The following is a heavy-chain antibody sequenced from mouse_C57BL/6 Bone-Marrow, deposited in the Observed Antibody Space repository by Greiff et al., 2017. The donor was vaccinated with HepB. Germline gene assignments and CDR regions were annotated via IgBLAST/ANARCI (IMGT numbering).Heavy chain of an antibody. CDR1: GYTFTSYW. V-gene: IGHV1-5*01. CDR2: IYPGNSDT. D-gene: IGHD1-1*01. J-gene: IGHJ4*01. CDR3: TRPLITTVVAPYAMDD. Sequence: EVQLQQSGTVLARPGASVKMSCKTSGYTFTSYWMHWVKQRPGQGLGWIGAIYPGNSDTSYNQKFKGKATLTAVTSASTAYMALSSLTNEDAAVYYCTRPLITTVVAPYAMDDWGQGTSVTVSA.